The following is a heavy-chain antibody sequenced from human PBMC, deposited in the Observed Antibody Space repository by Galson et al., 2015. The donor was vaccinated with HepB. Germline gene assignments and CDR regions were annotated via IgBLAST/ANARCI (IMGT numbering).Heavy chain of an antibody. CDR3: ARDKMAAVARDHEGSFDY. D-gene: IGHD6-19*01. CDR2: INAGNGNT. V-gene: IGHV1-3*01. CDR1: GYTFTSYA. Sequence: SVKVSCKASGYTFTSYAMHWVRQAPGQRLEWMGWINAGNGNTKYSQKFQGRVTITRDTSASTAYMELSSLRSEDTAVYYCARDKMAAVARDHEGSFDYWGQGTLVTVSS. J-gene: IGHJ4*02.